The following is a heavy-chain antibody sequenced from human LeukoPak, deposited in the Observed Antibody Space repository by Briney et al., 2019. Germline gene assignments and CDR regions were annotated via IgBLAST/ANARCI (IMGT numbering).Heavy chain of an antibody. CDR2: INPNSGGT. V-gene: IGHV1-2*02. D-gene: IGHD5-18*01. J-gene: IGHJ4*02. CDR3: ARARVDTAIGGY. CDR1: GYTFTGYY. Sequence: GASVRVSCKASGYTFTGYYMHWVRQAPGQGLEWMGWINPNSGGTNYAQKFQGRVTMTRDTSTSTVYMELSSLRSEDTAVYYCARARVDTAIGGYWGQGTLVTVSS.